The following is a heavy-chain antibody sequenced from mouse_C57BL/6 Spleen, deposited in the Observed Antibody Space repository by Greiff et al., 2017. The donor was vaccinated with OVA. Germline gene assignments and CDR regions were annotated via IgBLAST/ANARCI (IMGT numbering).Heavy chain of an antibody. CDR3: ARKGGNYYGSSSYFDY. J-gene: IGHJ2*01. CDR1: GFSFTSYA. V-gene: IGHV2-2*01. CDR2: IWSGGGT. Sequence: VQLQQSGPGLVQPSQSLSITCTVSGFSFTSYAVHWVRQSPGQGLEWLGVIWSGGGTDYNAPFISRLSISKDNSKSQVFFKMNRLQADDTAIYYCARKGGNYYGSSSYFDYWGQGTTLTVSS. D-gene: IGHD1-1*01.